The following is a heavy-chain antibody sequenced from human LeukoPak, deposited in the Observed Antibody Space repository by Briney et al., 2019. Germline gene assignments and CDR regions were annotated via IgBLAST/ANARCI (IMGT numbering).Heavy chain of an antibody. CDR2: IYYSGST. Sequence: SETLSLTCTASGGSISSYYWRWIRQPPGNGLEWIGNIYYSGSTNYNPPPMGRVTTSVDTSKDQFSLKLSSVTAADTAVYYCARDWERITMVRGLSGGAFDIWGQGTMVTVSS. J-gene: IGHJ3*02. V-gene: IGHV4-59*01. D-gene: IGHD3-10*01. CDR1: GGSISSYY. CDR3: ARDWERITMVRGLSGGAFDI.